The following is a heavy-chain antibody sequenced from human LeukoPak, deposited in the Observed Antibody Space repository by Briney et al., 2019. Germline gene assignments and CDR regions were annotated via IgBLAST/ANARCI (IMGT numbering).Heavy chain of an antibody. J-gene: IGHJ4*02. CDR1: GFTFGDYA. V-gene: IGHV3-49*04. D-gene: IGHD3-10*01. Sequence: GGSLRLSCTASGFTFGDYAMSWVRQAPGKGLEWVGFIRSKAYGGTTEYAASVKGRFTIPRDDSKSIAYLQMNSLKAEDTAVYYCTLYYYGSGSYYNPYYFDYWGQGTLVTVSS. CDR2: IRSKAYGGTT. CDR3: TLYYYGSGSYYNPYYFDY.